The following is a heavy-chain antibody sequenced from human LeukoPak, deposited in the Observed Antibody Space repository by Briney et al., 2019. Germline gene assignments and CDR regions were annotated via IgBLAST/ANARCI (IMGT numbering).Heavy chain of an antibody. Sequence: GGSLRLSCAASGFTFSSYWMHWVRHAPGKGLVGVSRINSDGSTTSYADSVKGRFTISRDNAKNTVYLQMNSLRVEDTAVYYCARDPFYGDADFDHWGQGALVTVSS. D-gene: IGHD4-17*01. CDR1: GFTFSSYW. J-gene: IGHJ4*02. V-gene: IGHV3-74*01. CDR3: ARDPFYGDADFDH. CDR2: INSDGSTT.